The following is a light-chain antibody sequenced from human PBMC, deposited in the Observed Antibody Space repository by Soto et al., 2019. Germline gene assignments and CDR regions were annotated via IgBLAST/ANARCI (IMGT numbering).Light chain of an antibody. J-gene: IGKJ5*01. Sequence: AIQLTQSPSSLSASVGDRGTITCQASRGISSYLAWYQQKPGKAPKLLVYSASTLQSGVPSRFSGSGSGPDFTLTSSSLQPEDFATYYCLQDYNYPHTFGQGTRLENK. CDR2: SAS. V-gene: IGKV1-6*01. CDR3: LQDYNYPHT. CDR1: RGISSY.